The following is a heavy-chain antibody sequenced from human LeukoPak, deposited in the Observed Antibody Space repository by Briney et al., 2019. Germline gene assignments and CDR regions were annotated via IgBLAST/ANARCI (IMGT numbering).Heavy chain of an antibody. CDR2: ISSSSSYI. CDR1: GFTFSSYS. V-gene: IGHV3-21*01. J-gene: IGHJ4*02. Sequence: PGGSLRLSCAASGFTFSSYSMNWVRQAPGKGLEWVSSISSSSSYIYYADSVKGRFTISRDNAENSLYLQMNSLRAEDTAVYYCARSRGSGWLFDYWGQGTLVTVSS. CDR3: ARSRGSGWLFDY. D-gene: IGHD6-19*01.